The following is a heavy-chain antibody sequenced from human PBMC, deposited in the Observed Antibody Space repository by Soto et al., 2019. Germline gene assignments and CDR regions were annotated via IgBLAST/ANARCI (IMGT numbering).Heavy chain of an antibody. CDR3: ARLGGGVGAPCSSWYHFDY. CDR1: GGSFSGYY. CDR2: INHSGST. V-gene: IGHV4-34*01. D-gene: IGHD6-13*01. Sequence: QVQLQQWGAGLLKPSETLSLTCAVYGGSFSGYYWSWIRQPPGKGLEWIGEINHSGSTNYNPSLKSRVTISGDTYKNQFSLKLRSVTAADTAVYYCARLGGGVGAPCSSWYHFDYWGQGTLVTVSS. J-gene: IGHJ4*02.